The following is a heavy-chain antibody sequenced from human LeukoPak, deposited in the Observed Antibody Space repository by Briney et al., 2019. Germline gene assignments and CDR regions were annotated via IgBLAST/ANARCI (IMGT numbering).Heavy chain of an antibody. CDR3: ARVLVVVAATAIWFDP. CDR1: GGSISSYY. J-gene: IGHJ5*02. V-gene: IGHV4-59*01. D-gene: IGHD2-15*01. CDR2: IYYSGST. Sequence: SETLSLTCTVSGGSISSYYWSWIRQPPGKGLEWIGYIYYSGSTNYNPSLKSRVTISVDTSKYQFSLKLSSVTAADTAVYYCARVLVVVAATAIWFDPWGQGTLVTVSS.